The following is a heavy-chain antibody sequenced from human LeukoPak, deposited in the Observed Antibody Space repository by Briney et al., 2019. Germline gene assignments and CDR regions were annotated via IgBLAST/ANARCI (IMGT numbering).Heavy chain of an antibody. J-gene: IGHJ4*02. V-gene: IGHV3-30*18. D-gene: IGHD2-15*01. CDR1: GFTFSSYG. Sequence: GRSLRLSCAASGFTFSSYGMHWVRQAPGKGLEWVAVISYEGSNKYYADSVKGRFTFSRDNSKNTLYLRMNSLRAEDTAVYYCAKEGGSGPFFDYWGQGTLVTVSS. CDR2: ISYEGSNK. CDR3: AKEGGSGPFFDY.